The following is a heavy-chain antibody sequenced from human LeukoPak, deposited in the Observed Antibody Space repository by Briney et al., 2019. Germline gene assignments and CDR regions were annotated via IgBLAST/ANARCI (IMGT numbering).Heavy chain of an antibody. CDR2: INPNSAGT. CDR1: GYTXTGNS. Sequence: ASVKVSCKASGYTXTGNSLHWVRQVPGQGLEWMGRINPNSAGTNYAQKFQGRVTMTRDTSISTAYMAVSGLRSDDTGVYYCTRGPYLDYWGQGTLVTVSS. CDR3: TRGPYLDY. V-gene: IGHV1-2*05. J-gene: IGHJ4*02.